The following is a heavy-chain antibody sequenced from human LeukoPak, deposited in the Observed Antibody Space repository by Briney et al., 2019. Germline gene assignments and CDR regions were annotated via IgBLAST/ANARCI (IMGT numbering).Heavy chain of an antibody. Sequence: GGSLRLSCVASGFTFSSYEMNWVRQAPGKGLEWVSYISSSGSTIYYADSVKGRFTISRDNAKNSLYLQMNSLRAEDTAVYYCAREKGYGDYGDAFDIWGQGTMVTVSS. CDR2: ISSSGSTI. J-gene: IGHJ3*02. CDR1: GFTFSSYE. CDR3: AREKGYGDYGDAFDI. V-gene: IGHV3-48*03. D-gene: IGHD4-17*01.